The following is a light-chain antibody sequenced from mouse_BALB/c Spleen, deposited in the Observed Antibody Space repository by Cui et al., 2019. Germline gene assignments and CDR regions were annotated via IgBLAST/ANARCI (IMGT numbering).Light chain of an antibody. Sequence: QIVLTQPPAIMSAFLGEELTLTCSASSSVSYMPWSQQKSGTSPKLLIYSTSNLTSGVPSRFSGSGSGTFYSLTISSVEAEDAAGYYCHQWSSYPWTFGGGTKLEIK. CDR2: STS. CDR1: SSVSY. CDR3: HQWSSYPWT. V-gene: IGKV4-80*01. J-gene: IGKJ1*01.